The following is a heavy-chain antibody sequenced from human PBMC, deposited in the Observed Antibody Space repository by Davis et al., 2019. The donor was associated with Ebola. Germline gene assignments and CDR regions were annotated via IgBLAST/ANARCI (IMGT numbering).Heavy chain of an antibody. CDR2: INPSGGST. J-gene: IGHJ6*02. Sequence: ASVKVSCKASGYTFTSYYMYWVRQAPGQGLEWMGIINPSGGSTSYAQKFQGRVTMTRDTSTSTVYMELSSLRSEDTAVYYCAREDIVVVVASPSDNYYYGMDVWGQGTTVTVSS. CDR1: GYTFTSYY. V-gene: IGHV1-46*01. D-gene: IGHD2-15*01. CDR3: AREDIVVVVASPSDNYYYGMDV.